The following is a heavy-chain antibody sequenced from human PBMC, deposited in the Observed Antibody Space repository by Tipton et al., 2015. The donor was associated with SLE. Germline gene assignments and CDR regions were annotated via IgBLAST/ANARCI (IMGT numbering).Heavy chain of an antibody. J-gene: IGHJ4*02. V-gene: IGHV3-9*01. Sequence: SLRLSCAASGFTFDDYAMHWVRQAPGKGLEWVSGISWSSGDLGYGDSAKGRFTISRDNARNSLYLHMNSVRVDDTALYYCARTISATPGALWGQGTLVAVSS. CDR3: ARTISATPGAL. CDR1: GFTFDDYA. D-gene: IGHD2-15*01. CDR2: ISWSSGDL.